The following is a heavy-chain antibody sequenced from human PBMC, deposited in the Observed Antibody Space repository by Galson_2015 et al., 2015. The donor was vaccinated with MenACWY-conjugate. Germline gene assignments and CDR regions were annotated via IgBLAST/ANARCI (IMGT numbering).Heavy chain of an antibody. CDR3: ARDSIVGASEVFDY. CDR1: GYTFTIYG. Sequence: SVKVSCKASGYTFTIYGVSWVRQAPGQGLEWMGWISAYNGDTNYAQKLQGRVTMTTDTSTSTAYMELRSLRSDDTAVYYCARDSIVGASEVFDYWGQGTLVTASS. V-gene: IGHV1-18*01. D-gene: IGHD1-26*01. CDR2: ISAYNGDT. J-gene: IGHJ4*02.